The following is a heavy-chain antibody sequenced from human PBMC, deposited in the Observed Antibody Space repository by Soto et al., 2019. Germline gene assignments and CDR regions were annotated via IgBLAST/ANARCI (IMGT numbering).Heavy chain of an antibody. Sequence: QVQLVESGGGVVQPGRSLRLSCAASGFTFSSYGMHWVRQAPGKGLEWVAVIWYDGSNKYYADSVKGRFTISRDNSKNTLYLQMNSLRAEVTDVYYCARIDRFGDLYCYYYYGMDVWGQGTTVTVSS. D-gene: IGHD3-10*01. CDR2: IWYDGSNK. V-gene: IGHV3-33*01. CDR3: ARIDRFGDLYCYYYYGMDV. J-gene: IGHJ6*02. CDR1: GFTFSSYG.